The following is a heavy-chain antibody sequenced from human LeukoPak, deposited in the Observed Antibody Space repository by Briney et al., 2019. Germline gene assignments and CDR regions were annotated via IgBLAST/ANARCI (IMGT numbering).Heavy chain of an antibody. Sequence: SETLSLTCTVSGDSMSDSYWSWIRQPAGKGLEWIGRIYASGSTNYNPSLKSRVTLSVDTSSNQFSLTLSSVTAADTAVYHCARDIRSHNGPGGYYYYYMDVWGQGILVTVSS. CDR3: ARDIRSHNGPGGYYYYYMDV. CDR1: GDSMSDSY. CDR2: IYASGST. V-gene: IGHV4-4*07. D-gene: IGHD2-8*01. J-gene: IGHJ6*03.